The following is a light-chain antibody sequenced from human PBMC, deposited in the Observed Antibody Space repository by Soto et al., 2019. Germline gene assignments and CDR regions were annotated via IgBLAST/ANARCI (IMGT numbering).Light chain of an antibody. Sequence: EIVLTQSPATLSLSLGESATLSCRASQSVSSFLAWYQQKPGQAPRLLIYDASNRATGIPARISGSGSGTDFTLPISSLEPEDFAVYYCQQRSNWPLTFGGGTKVEIK. CDR1: QSVSSF. CDR3: QQRSNWPLT. CDR2: DAS. V-gene: IGKV3-11*01. J-gene: IGKJ4*01.